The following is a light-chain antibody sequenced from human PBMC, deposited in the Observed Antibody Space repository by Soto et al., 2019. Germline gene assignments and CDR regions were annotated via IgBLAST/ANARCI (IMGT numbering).Light chain of an antibody. Sequence: QSALTQPASVSGSPGQSITISCTGTSSDVGGYNYVSWYQQHPGKAPKLMIYDVSNRPSGVSNRFSGSKSGNTASLTICGLHAADEGDYYRSLYTSSSTLVFGGGTKLTAL. J-gene: IGLJ2*01. CDR3: SLYTSSSTLV. CDR1: SSDVGGYNY. V-gene: IGLV2-14*01. CDR2: DVS.